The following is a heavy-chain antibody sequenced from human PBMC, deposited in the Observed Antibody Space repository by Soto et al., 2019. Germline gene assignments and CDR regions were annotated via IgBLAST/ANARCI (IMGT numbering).Heavy chain of an antibody. J-gene: IGHJ6*02. Sequence: GGSLRLSCAASGFTFSSYAMSWVRQAPGKGLEWVSAISGSGGSTYYADSVKGRFTISRDNSKNTLYLQMNSLRAEDTAVYYCARTQAGDYYYYYGMDVWGQGTTVTVSS. D-gene: IGHD6-19*01. CDR3: ARTQAGDYYYYYGMDV. V-gene: IGHV3-23*01. CDR2: ISGSGGST. CDR1: GFTFSSYA.